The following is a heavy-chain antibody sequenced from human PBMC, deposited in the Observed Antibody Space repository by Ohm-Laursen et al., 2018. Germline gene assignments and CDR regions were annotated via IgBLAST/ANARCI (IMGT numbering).Heavy chain of an antibody. Sequence: TLSLTCPVSGGSISSGGYYWNWIRQHPGKGLEWIGYIYYSGSTYYNPSLKSRVTISVDTSKNQFSLKLSSVTAADTAVYYCARDAVNRGNSLDYWGQGTLVTVSS. V-gene: IGHV4-31*03. D-gene: IGHD4-23*01. CDR1: GGSISSGGYY. CDR3: ARDAVNRGNSLDY. J-gene: IGHJ4*02. CDR2: IYYSGST.